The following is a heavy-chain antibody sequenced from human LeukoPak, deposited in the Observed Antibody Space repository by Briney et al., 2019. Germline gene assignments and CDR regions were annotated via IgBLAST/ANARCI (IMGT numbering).Heavy chain of an antibody. D-gene: IGHD1-1*01. V-gene: IGHV3-30*02. J-gene: IGHJ4*02. CDR2: IRYDGSNK. Sequence: PGGSLRLSCAASGFTFSSYGMHWVRQAPGKGLEWVAFIRYDGSNKYYADSVKGRFTISRDNSKNTLYLQMNSLRAEDTAVYYCAKDGRSPGTPFDYWGQGTLVTVSS. CDR1: GFTFSSYG. CDR3: AKDGRSPGTPFDY.